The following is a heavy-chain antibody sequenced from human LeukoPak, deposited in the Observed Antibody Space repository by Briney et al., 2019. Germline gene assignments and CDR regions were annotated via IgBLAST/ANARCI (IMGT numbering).Heavy chain of an antibody. Sequence: GGSLRLSCIASGFNMSDYWISWVRQAPGKGLEWVSGISPSGDISYHTDSVKGRFTISRDNSMSTVSLQMNNLRAEDTALYYCAKDRDWGAFDAWGQGTLVTVSP. CDR1: GFNMSDYW. V-gene: IGHV3-23*01. D-gene: IGHD3/OR15-3a*01. CDR3: AKDRDWGAFDA. CDR2: ISPSGDIS. J-gene: IGHJ5*02.